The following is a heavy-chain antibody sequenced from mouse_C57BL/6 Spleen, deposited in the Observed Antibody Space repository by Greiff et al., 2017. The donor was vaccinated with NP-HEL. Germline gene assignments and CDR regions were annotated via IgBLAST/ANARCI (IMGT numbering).Heavy chain of an antibody. CDR2: ISSGGSYT. Sequence: EVKVVESGGDLVKPGGSLKLSCAASGFTFSSYGMSWVRQTPDKRLEWVATISSGGSYTYYPDSVKGRFTISRDNAKNTLYLQMSSLKSEDAAMYCCASSYDYDVRYYAMDYWGQGTSVTVSS. V-gene: IGHV5-6*01. J-gene: IGHJ4*01. D-gene: IGHD2-4*01. CDR1: GFTFSSYG. CDR3: ASSYDYDVRYYAMDY.